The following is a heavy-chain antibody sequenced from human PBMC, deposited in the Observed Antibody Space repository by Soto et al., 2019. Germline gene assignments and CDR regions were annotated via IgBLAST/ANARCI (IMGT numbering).Heavy chain of an antibody. CDR3: ARADGSSGYDSFDY. V-gene: IGHV3-48*02. D-gene: IGHD5-12*01. CDR2: ISSSSSTI. J-gene: IGHJ4*02. CDR1: GFTFSSYS. Sequence: QPGGSLRLSCAASGFTFSSYSMNWVRQAPGKGLEWVSYISSSSSTIYYADSVKGRFTISRDNAKNSLYLQMNSLRDEDTAVYYCARADGSSGYDSFDYWGQGTLVTVSS.